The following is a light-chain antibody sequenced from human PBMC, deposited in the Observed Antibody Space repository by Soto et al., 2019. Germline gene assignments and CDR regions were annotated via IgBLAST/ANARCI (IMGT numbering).Light chain of an antibody. J-gene: IGLJ1*01. CDR3: ATWDDTLSVLYV. Sequence: QSALTQPPSASGTPGQRVTISCSGSSSNIGSNSVYWYQQFPGTAPKLLIYRNNRRPSGVPDRFSGSKSGTSASLAISGLRSEDEADYYCATWDDTLSVLYVFGDGTKVTLL. CDR1: SSNIGSNS. CDR2: RNN. V-gene: IGLV1-47*01.